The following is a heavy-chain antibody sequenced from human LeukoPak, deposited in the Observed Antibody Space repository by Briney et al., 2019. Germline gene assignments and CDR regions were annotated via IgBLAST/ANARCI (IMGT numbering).Heavy chain of an antibody. CDR3: ARGLESSGWYGMDV. CDR1: GYTFSRHY. D-gene: IGHD6-19*01. Sequence: ASVKVSCKTSGYTFSRHYIHWVRQAPGQGLEWLGIINTSGATTRYGQNFKGRVTATRDTSTSTVYMEMSSLNSEDTAVYYCARGLESSGWYGMDVWGQGTTIIVSS. CDR2: INTSGATT. J-gene: IGHJ6*02. V-gene: IGHV1-46*01.